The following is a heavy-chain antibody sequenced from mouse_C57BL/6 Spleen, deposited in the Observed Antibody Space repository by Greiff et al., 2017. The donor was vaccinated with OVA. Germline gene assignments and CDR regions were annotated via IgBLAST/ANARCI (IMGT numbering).Heavy chain of an antibody. J-gene: IGHJ2*01. CDR3: ARRYDYDVEYYFDY. Sequence: VQRVESGPELVKPGASVKLSCKASGYTFTSYDINWVKQRPGQGLEWIGWIYPRDGSTKYNEKFKGKATLTVDTSSSTAYMELHSLTSEDSAVYFCARRYDYDVEYYFDYWGQGTTLTVSS. V-gene: IGHV1-85*01. D-gene: IGHD2-4*01. CDR2: IYPRDGST. CDR1: GYTFTSYD.